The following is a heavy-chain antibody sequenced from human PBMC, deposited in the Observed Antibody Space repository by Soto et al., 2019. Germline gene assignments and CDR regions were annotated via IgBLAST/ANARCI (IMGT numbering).Heavy chain of an antibody. CDR3: ARNHERIAEIGWFDP. CDR2: ISSSSSTI. V-gene: IGHV3-48*01. CDR1: GFTFSSYS. Sequence: EVQLVESGGGLVQPGGSLRLSCAASGFTFSSYSMNWVRQAPGKGLEWVSYISSSSSTIYYADSVKGRFTISRDNAKNTLYLQMNSLRAEDTAVYYCARNHERIAEIGWFDPWGQGTLVTVSS. J-gene: IGHJ5*02. D-gene: IGHD6-13*01.